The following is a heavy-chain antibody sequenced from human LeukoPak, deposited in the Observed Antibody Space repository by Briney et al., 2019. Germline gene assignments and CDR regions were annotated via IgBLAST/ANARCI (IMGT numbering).Heavy chain of an antibody. CDR2: MDPDSGVT. CDR1: GYPFTSYD. J-gene: IGHJ5*02. D-gene: IGHD1-7*01. Sequence: ASVKVSCKASGYPFTSYDINWVRQATGQGLEWMGYMDPDSGVTAYAQKFQGSVTITRNTSISTAYMEVTSLRSDDTAVYYCARGGGTDLWGQGTLVTVSS. V-gene: IGHV1-8*03. CDR3: ARGGGTDL.